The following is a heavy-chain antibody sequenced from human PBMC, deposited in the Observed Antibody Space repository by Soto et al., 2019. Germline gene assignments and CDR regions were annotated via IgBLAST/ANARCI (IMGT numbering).Heavy chain of an antibody. J-gene: IGHJ4*02. Sequence: EVQLLESGGGLVQPGGSLRLSCAASGFTFTSYAVSWVRQAPGKGLEWLSAISGGAGTTYSADSVKGRFTISRDNSKNTVYLQMNSLRAEDTALYYCAKGYSGYDTFDYWGQGTLVTVSS. CDR3: AKGYSGYDTFDY. CDR1: GFTFTSYA. CDR2: ISGGAGTT. V-gene: IGHV3-23*01. D-gene: IGHD5-12*01.